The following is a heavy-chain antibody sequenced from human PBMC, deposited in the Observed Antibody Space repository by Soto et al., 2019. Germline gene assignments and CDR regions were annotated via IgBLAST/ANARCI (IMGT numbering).Heavy chain of an antibody. CDR1: GYIFTSYG. J-gene: IGHJ4*02. V-gene: IGHV1-18*01. CDR3: ARDLAAAGPFDY. Sequence: QVQLVQSGAEVKKPGASVKVSCKASGYIFTSYGISWVRQAPGQGLEWMGWISAYNGNTNYAQKLQGRVTMTTDTTASRGCMELRSLVSDDAGVYYCARDLAAAGPFDYWGQETMVPVSS. D-gene: IGHD6-13*01. CDR2: ISAYNGNT.